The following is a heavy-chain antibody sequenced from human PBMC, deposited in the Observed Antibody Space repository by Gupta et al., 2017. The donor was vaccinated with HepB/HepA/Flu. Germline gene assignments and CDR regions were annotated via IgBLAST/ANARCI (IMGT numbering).Heavy chain of an antibody. J-gene: IGHJ4*02. D-gene: IGHD4/OR15-4a*01. V-gene: IGHV3-7*01. CDR1: GFIYSNHW. CDR3: ARGPNYGDRTDYFDY. Sequence: EVQLVESGGGLVQPGGSLRLSCAASGFIYSNHWRSWVSRTPGKGLEWVASIKRDGSDISYVDSVRGRFTISRDNAKSSLYLQINSLRAEDTAVYFCARGPNYGDRTDYFDYWGQGTLVTVSS. CDR2: IKRDGSDI.